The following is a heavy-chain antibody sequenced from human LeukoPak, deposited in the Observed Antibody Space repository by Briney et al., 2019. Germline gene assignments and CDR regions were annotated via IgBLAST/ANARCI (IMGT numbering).Heavy chain of an antibody. D-gene: IGHD2-2*02. CDR2: VNHSGST. CDR1: GGSFSGYY. Sequence: PSETLSLTCAVYGGSFSGYYWSWIRQPPGKGLEWIGEVNHSGSTNYNPSLKSRVTISVDTSKNQFSLKLSSVTAADTAVYYCALWGYCSSTSCYTNYYYYYMDVWGKGTTVTVSS. V-gene: IGHV4-34*01. J-gene: IGHJ6*03. CDR3: ALWGYCSSTSCYTNYYYYYMDV.